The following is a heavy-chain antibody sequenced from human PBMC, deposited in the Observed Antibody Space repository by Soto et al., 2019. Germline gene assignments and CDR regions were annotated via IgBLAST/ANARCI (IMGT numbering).Heavy chain of an antibody. J-gene: IGHJ6*02. CDR2: ISYDGSNK. Sequence: QVQLVESGGGVVQPGRSLRLSCAASGFTFSNYGMHWVRQAPGKGLEWVAVISYDGSNKYYADSVKGRFTISRDNSKNTLYLQMNSLTPEDTAVYYCAKDLLRPGRAYGMDVWGQGTTVTVSS. CDR3: AKDLLRPGRAYGMDV. D-gene: IGHD6-25*01. CDR1: GFTFSNYG. V-gene: IGHV3-30*18.